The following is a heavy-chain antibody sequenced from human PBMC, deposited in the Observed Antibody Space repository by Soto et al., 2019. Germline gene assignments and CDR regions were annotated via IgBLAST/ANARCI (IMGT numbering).Heavy chain of an antibody. Sequence: EEQLLESGGGLVRPGGSLRLSCAASALTFRSYAMSWVRQAPGKGLEWVSAITASADTTYYADSVKGRFTISRDNSKNRLYLRMNSLRAEDTAVYYCAKARPLRDCTSTSCLGAFDIWGQGTMVTVS. CDR1: ALTFRSYA. J-gene: IGHJ3*02. CDR3: AKARPLRDCTSTSCLGAFDI. V-gene: IGHV3-23*01. D-gene: IGHD2-2*01. CDR2: ITASADTT.